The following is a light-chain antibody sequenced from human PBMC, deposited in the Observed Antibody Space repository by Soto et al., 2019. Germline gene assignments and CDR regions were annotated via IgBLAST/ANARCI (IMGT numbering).Light chain of an antibody. J-gene: IGLJ2*01. CDR3: QTWGTGIVV. V-gene: IGLV4-69*02. CDR2: LDSDGIH. Sequence: QLVLTQSPSASASLGASVTLTCTLSSGHSTYAIAWHQQQPEKGPRYLMKLDSDGIHSKGDGIPDRFSGSSSGAERYLTISSLQSEDEADYYCQTWGTGIVVFGGGTKLTVL. CDR1: SGHSTYA.